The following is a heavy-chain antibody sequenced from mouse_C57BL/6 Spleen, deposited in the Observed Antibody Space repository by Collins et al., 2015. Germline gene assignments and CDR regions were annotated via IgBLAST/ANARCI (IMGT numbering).Heavy chain of an antibody. V-gene: IGHV1-74*01. CDR3: AVYYTNYVGFDY. Sequence: QVQLQQPGAELVKPGASVKVSCKASGYTFTSYWMHWVKQSPGQGLEWIGRIHPSDSDTTYNQKFKGKATLTVDTSSSTAYMQLSSLTSEDSAVYYCAVYYTNYVGFDYWGQGTTLTVSS. D-gene: IGHD2-5*01. J-gene: IGHJ2*01. CDR1: GYTFTSYW. CDR2: IHPSDSDT.